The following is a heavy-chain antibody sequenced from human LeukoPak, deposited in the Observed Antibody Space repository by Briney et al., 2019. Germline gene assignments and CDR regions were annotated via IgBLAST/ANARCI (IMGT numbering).Heavy chain of an antibody. CDR3: ARDTYNRWFDP. V-gene: IGHV1-18*01. J-gene: IGHJ5*02. CDR1: GYTFTSYG. CDR2: IRAYNGNT. D-gene: IGHD2/OR15-2a*01. Sequence: ASVKVSCKAPGYTFTSYGISWVRQAPGQGLEWMGWIRAYNGNTNYAQKLQGRVTMTTDTSTSTAYMELRSLRSDDTAVYYCARDTYNRWFDPWGQGTLVTVSS.